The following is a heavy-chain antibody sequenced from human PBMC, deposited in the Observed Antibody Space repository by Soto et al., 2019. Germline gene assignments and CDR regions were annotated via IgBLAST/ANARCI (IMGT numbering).Heavy chain of an antibody. Sequence: GGSLRLSCAASGFTFSSYSMNWVRQAPGKGLEWVSVIYSGGSTYYADSVKGRFTISRDNSKNTLYLQMNSLRAEDTAVYYCASPDTLDYYDSSGYYLLQLDYWGQGTLVTVSS. CDR1: GFTFSSYS. CDR3: ASPDTLDYYDSSGYYLLQLDY. CDR2: IYSGGST. J-gene: IGHJ4*02. V-gene: IGHV3-66*01. D-gene: IGHD3-22*01.